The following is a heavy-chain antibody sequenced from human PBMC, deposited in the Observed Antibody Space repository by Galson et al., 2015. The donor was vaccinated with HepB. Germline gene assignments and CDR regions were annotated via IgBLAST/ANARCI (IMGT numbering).Heavy chain of an antibody. D-gene: IGHD1-26*01. Sequence: SLRLSCAASGFTFSSYAMTWVRQAPGKGLEWVSSMSGSGDYTYYAYSVKGRFTISRDNSRNTLYLQMNSLRAEDTAVYYCAKSRGASTDYFDYWGQGTLVTVSS. CDR1: GFTFSSYA. J-gene: IGHJ4*02. V-gene: IGHV3-23*01. CDR3: AKSRGASTDYFDY. CDR2: MSGSGDYT.